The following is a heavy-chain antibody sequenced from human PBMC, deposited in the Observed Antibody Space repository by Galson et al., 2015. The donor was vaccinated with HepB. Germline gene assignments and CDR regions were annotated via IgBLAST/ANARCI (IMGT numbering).Heavy chain of an antibody. CDR2: ISHSGST. J-gene: IGHJ4*02. D-gene: IGHD6-19*01. Sequence: SETLSLTCTVSGGSVSNENSYWNWIRQPPGKGLEWIAYISHSGSTKYNPSLESRVTISLDTSENHFSLKLRSVTAADAAVYYCARDVRYSSGWYFDYWGQGILVTVSS. V-gene: IGHV4-61*03. CDR3: ARDVRYSSGWYFDY. CDR1: GGSVSNENSY.